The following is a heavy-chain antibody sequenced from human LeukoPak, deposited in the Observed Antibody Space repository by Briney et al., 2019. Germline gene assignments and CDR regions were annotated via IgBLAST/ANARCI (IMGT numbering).Heavy chain of an antibody. J-gene: IGHJ4*02. CDR1: RFTLSNYW. D-gene: IGHD6-19*01. CDR2: IKQDGSET. V-gene: IGHV3-7*01. Sequence: PGGSLRLSCAASRFTLSNYWMSWVRQAPGKGLEWVANIKQDGSETYYGDSVKGRFTISRDNAKNSLSLQMNSLRAEDTAVYYCARQRGSGCLDYWGQGTLVTVSS. CDR3: ARQRGSGCLDY.